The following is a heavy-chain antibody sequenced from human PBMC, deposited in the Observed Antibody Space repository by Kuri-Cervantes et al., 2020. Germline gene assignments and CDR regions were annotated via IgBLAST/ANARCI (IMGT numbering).Heavy chain of an antibody. CDR1: GGSISSGGYY. Sequence: SETLSLTCTVSGGSISSGGYYWSWIRQHPGKGLEWIGYIYYSGSTYYNPSLKSRVTISVDTSKNQFSLKLSSVTAADTAVYYCARVLRSALGAFDIWGQGTMVTVSS. D-gene: IGHD5-24*01. CDR3: ARVLRSALGAFDI. CDR2: IYYSGST. J-gene: IGHJ3*02. V-gene: IGHV4-31*03.